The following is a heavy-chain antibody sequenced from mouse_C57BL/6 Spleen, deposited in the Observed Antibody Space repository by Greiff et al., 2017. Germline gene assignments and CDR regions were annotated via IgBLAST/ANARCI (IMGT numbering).Heavy chain of an antibody. D-gene: IGHD2-12*01. CDR2: IDPSDSET. Sequence: QVQLQQPGAELVRPGSSVKLSCTASGYTFTSYWLHWVKQRPIQGLEWIGNIDPSDSETHYTQKFKDKATLTVDKSSSTAYMQLSSLTSEDSAVYYCARLSYYAYWGQGTLVTVYA. CDR3: ARLSYYAY. CDR1: GYTFTSYW. J-gene: IGHJ3*01. V-gene: IGHV1-52*01.